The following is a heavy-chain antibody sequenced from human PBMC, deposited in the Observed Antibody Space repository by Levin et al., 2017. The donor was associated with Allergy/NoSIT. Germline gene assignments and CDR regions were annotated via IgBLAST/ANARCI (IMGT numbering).Heavy chain of an antibody. V-gene: IGHV1-69*02. J-gene: IGHJ6*02. CDR1: GGTFSSYT. CDR2: IIPILGIA. Sequence: VASVKVSCKASGGTFSSYTISWVRQAPGQGLEWMGRIIPILGIANYAQKFQGRVTITADKSTSTAYMELSSLRSEDTAVYYCARSSEGDPAYAYYYYYGMDVWGQGTTVTVSS. D-gene: IGHD2-2*01. CDR3: ARSSEGDPAYAYYYYYGMDV.